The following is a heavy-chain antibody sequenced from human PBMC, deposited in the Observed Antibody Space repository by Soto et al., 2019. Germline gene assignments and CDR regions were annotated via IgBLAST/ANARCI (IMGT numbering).Heavy chain of an antibody. CDR2: ISYDGSNK. CDR1: GFTFSSYG. CDR3: AKEWGGWYGNDAFDI. Sequence: QVQLVESGGGVVQPGRSLRLSCAASGFTFSSYGMHWVRQAPGKGLEWVAVISYDGSNKYYADSVKGRFTISRDNSKNTLYLQMNSLRAEDTAVYYCAKEWGGWYGNDAFDIWGQGTMVTVSS. V-gene: IGHV3-30*18. J-gene: IGHJ3*02. D-gene: IGHD6-19*01.